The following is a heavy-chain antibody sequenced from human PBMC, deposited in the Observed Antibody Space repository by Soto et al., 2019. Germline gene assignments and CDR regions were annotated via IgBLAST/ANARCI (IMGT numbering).Heavy chain of an antibody. V-gene: IGHV1-69*06. Sequence: QVPLVQSGAEVMQPGSSVKVSCKPSGGTLTNFINYPINWVRQSPGQGLEWMGGIVPNIGTVNYAQKFQGGFTMTADKSTGTVYMELSSLRSDDSALYYCARRNTAGFLRYFDNWGQGTLVTVSS. CDR2: IVPNIGTV. D-gene: IGHD6-19*01. CDR3: ARRNTAGFLRYFDN. J-gene: IGHJ4*02. CDR1: GGTLTNFINYP.